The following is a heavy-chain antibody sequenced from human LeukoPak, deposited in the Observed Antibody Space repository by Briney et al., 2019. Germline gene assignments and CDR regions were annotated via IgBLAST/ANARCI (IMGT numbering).Heavy chain of an antibody. CDR2: ISYDGSNK. V-gene: IGHV3-30*18. J-gene: IGHJ4*02. Sequence: GGSPRLSCAASGFTFSTYGMHWVRQAPGKGLEWVAVISYDGSNKYYADSVKGRFTISRDNSKNTLYLQMNSLRAEDTAVYYCAKDNYYDSSGYFDDWGQGTLVTVSS. CDR3: AKDNYYDSSGYFDD. D-gene: IGHD3-22*01. CDR1: GFTFSTYG.